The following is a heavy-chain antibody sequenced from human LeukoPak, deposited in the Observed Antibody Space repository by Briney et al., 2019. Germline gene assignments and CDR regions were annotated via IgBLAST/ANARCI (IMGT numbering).Heavy chain of an antibody. CDR2: IRYDGSDK. CDR1: GFTFSSYG. Sequence: GGSLRLSCAASGFTFSSYGMHWVRQAPGKGLEWVAFIRYDGSDKYYADSVKGRFTISRDNSKNTLYLQMNSLRAEDTAVYYCARVLRFLEWLAFDIWGQGTMVTVSS. J-gene: IGHJ3*02. V-gene: IGHV3-30*02. CDR3: ARVLRFLEWLAFDI. D-gene: IGHD3-3*01.